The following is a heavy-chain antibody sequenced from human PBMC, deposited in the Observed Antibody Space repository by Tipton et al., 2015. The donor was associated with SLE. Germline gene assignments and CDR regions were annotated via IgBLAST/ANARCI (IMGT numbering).Heavy chain of an antibody. Sequence: SLRLSCAASGFTFSSYEMNWVRQAPGKGLEWVSYISHSGSTTYYSDSVKGRFTISRDDAMNSLVLQMSSLRVEDTAVYYCVREGGYWSWFDSWGQGTLVTVSS. CDR2: ISHSGSTT. V-gene: IGHV3-48*03. D-gene: IGHD3-3*01. CDR1: GFTFSSYE. J-gene: IGHJ5*01. CDR3: VREGGYWSWFDS.